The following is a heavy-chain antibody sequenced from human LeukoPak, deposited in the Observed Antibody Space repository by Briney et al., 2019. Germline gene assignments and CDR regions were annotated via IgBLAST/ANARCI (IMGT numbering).Heavy chain of an antibody. V-gene: IGHV3-23*01. Sequence: GGSLRLSCAASGFTFDDYGMSWVRQAPGKGLEWVSAISGSGGSTYYADSVKGRFTISRDNSKNTLYLQMNSLRAEDTAVYYCATYSGSYSPFDYWGQGTLVTVSS. J-gene: IGHJ4*02. CDR1: GFTFDDYG. CDR2: ISGSGGST. CDR3: ATYSGSYSPFDY. D-gene: IGHD1-26*01.